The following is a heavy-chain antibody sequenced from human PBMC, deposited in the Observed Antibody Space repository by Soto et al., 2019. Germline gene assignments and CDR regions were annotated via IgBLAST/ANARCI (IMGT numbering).Heavy chain of an antibody. CDR1: GFTFSSYS. D-gene: IGHD4-17*01. Sequence: PGGSLRLSCAASGFTFSSYSMNWVRQAPGKGLEWVSSISSSSSYIYYADSVKGRFTISRDNAKNSLYLQMNSLRAEDTAVYYCARDSLYGDYAGAFDIWGQGTMVTVSS. CDR2: ISSSSSYI. CDR3: ARDSLYGDYAGAFDI. V-gene: IGHV3-21*01. J-gene: IGHJ3*02.